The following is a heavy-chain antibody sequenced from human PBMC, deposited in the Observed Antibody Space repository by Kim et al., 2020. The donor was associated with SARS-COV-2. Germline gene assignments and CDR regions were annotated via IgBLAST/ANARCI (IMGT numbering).Heavy chain of an antibody. J-gene: IGHJ2*01. D-gene: IGHD2-15*01. V-gene: IGHV4-39*01. CDR1: GYSISGSSYY. CDR2: TNYSGSI. Sequence: SETLSLTCTVSGYSISGSSYYWGWIRQPPGKGLEWIGTTNYSGSIFYNSSLKSRVTISVDTSKNQFSLKLNSVIAADTAVYYCGRLLGFCSGGSFFGYF. CDR3: GRLLGFCSGGSFFGYF.